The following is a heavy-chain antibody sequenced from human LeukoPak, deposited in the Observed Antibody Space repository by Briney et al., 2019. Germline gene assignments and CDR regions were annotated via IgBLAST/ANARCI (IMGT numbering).Heavy chain of an antibody. J-gene: IGHJ2*01. D-gene: IGHD6-25*01. V-gene: IGHV3-11*01. Sequence: LSLTCAVYGGSFSGYYWSWIRQPPGKGLEWVSYISSTGTTIYYADSVKGRFTISRDNAKNSLYLQMNSLRAEDTAVYYCARRVSSGYWYFDLWGRGTLVTVSS. CDR3: ARRVSSGYWYFDL. CDR2: ISSTGTTI. CDR1: GGSFSGYY.